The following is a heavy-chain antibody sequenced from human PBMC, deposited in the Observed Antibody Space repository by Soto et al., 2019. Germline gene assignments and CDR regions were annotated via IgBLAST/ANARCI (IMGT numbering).Heavy chain of an antibody. CDR2: ISYDGSNK. Sequence: QVQLVESGGGVVQPGRSLRLSCAASGFTFISYGMHWVRQAPGKGLEWVAVISYDGSNKDYADSVTGRFTISRDNSKNTLYLPMNSLRAEDTAVYYCAKTVMGELLEGYDYYGMDVWGQGTTVTVSS. J-gene: IGHJ6*02. D-gene: IGHD3-10*01. V-gene: IGHV3-30*18. CDR3: AKTVMGELLEGYDYYGMDV. CDR1: GFTFISYG.